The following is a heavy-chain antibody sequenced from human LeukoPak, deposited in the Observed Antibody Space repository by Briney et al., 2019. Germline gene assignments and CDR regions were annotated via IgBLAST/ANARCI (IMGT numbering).Heavy chain of an antibody. J-gene: IGHJ1*01. CDR2: INPNSGGT. V-gene: IGHV1-2*02. Sequence: ASVKVSCKASGYTFTGYYIHWVRQAPGQGLEWMGWINPNSGGTNYTQKFQGRVTMTRDTSISTAYMELSRLRADDTAVYYCARGSFSADAPLVLDYFHHWGQGTLVTDSS. CDR3: ARGSFSADAPLVLDYFHH. D-gene: IGHD5-18*01. CDR1: GYTFTGYY.